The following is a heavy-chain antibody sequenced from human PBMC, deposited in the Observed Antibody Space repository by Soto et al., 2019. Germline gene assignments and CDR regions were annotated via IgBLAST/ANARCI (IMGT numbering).Heavy chain of an antibody. D-gene: IGHD4-17*01. Sequence: EVQLLESGGTLVQPGGSLRLSCAASGFSFRNYALSWVRQAPGKGLEWVSTFSDGGGTYYADSVKGRFTIARDSSQNTVHLQISDLRPEDTAVYYCAKESLPEHYGDTLFDYWGQGTRVTVSS. J-gene: IGHJ4*02. CDR3: AKESLPEHYGDTLFDY. CDR2: FSDGGGT. CDR1: GFSFRNYA. V-gene: IGHV3-23*01.